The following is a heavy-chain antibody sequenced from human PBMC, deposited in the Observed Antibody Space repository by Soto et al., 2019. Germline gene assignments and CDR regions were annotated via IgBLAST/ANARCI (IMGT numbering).Heavy chain of an antibody. Sequence: GSLRLSCAASGITLSTSNMNWVRQAPGKGLQWLSFISTSGGYKYYADSVKGRFTISTDNANNSHYMDLSSPSAEDPALYYCARDYRMLRTHVFDFWGQEAMV. CDR1: GITLSTSN. V-gene: IGHV3-21*04. J-gene: IGHJ5*02. CDR3: ARDYRMLRTHVFDF. CDR2: ISTSGGYK. D-gene: IGHD2-15*01.